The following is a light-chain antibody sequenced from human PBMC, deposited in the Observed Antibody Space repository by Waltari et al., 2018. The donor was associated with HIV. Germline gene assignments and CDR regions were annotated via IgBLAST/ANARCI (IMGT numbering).Light chain of an antibody. V-gene: IGLV2-14*01. CDR3: SSYTSSSNWV. J-gene: IGLJ3*02. CDR2: EVS. Sequence: QSAMTQPASVSGSPGQSLTISCTGTSSDVGGYNNVPWYQQHPGKAPKLMIYEVSNRPSGVSNRFSGSKSGNTASLTISGLQAEDEADYYCSSYTSSSNWVFGGGTKLTVL. CDR1: SSDVGGYNN.